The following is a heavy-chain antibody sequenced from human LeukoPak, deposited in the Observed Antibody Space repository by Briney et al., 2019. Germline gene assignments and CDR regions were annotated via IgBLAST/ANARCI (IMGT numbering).Heavy chain of an antibody. J-gene: IGHJ4*02. D-gene: IGHD3-22*01. CDR1: GFTFDDFD. V-gene: IGHV3-9*01. CDR2: IRWNSGSI. CDR3: AKATTYYYDSSGSLDY. Sequence: GGSLRLSCAASGFTFDDFDMHWVRHAPGKGLEWVSGIRWNSGSIGYADSVKGRFTISRDNAKNSLYLQMNSLRAEDTALYYCAKATTYYYDSSGSLDYWGQGALVPVSS.